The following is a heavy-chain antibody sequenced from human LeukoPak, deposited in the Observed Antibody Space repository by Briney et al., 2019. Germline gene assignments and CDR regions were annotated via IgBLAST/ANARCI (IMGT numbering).Heavy chain of an antibody. CDR3: AKDNDYYGSGPFDY. CDR1: GFTFSNYA. V-gene: IGHV3-23*01. J-gene: IGHJ4*02. Sequence: GGSLRLSCAASGFTFSNYAMSWVRQAPGKGLEWVSAIIGSGGNTYYADSVKGRFTISRDNSKNTLYLQMNSLRAEDTAVYYCAKDNDYYGSGPFDYWGQGTLVTVSS. D-gene: IGHD3-10*01. CDR2: IIGSGGNT.